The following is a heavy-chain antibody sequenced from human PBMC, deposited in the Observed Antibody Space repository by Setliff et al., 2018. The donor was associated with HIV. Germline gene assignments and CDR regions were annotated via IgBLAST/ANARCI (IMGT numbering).Heavy chain of an antibody. CDR3: ARVSITYWYAIPRDYYYYMDV. V-gene: IGHV4-39*07. CDR2: IYYRGST. D-gene: IGHD2-8*02. J-gene: IGHJ6*03. Sequence: SETLSLTCTVSGGSISSIRYYWGCSRQPPGKGLQWIGSIYYRGSTYYNPSLNSRVTMSVDKSRNQFSLKVSSVTAADTAVDYCARVSITYWYAIPRDYYYYMDVWGEGTTVTVSS. CDR1: GGSISSIRYY.